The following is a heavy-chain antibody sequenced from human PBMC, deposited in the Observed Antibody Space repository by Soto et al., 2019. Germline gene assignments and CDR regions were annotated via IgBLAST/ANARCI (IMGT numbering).Heavy chain of an antibody. J-gene: IGHJ5*02. Sequence: PSETXSVACAVSLVSFGSSAYYGCWIRRAPGKGLEWIGSINSSGSTLSKPSLKSRVTLSVDTSTNQFSLKLTYVTDADKALYPCSRSATQGLDPSGHRTLV. CDR1: LVSFGSSAYY. CDR3: SRSATQGLDP. V-gene: IGHV4-39*01. CDR2: INSSGST.